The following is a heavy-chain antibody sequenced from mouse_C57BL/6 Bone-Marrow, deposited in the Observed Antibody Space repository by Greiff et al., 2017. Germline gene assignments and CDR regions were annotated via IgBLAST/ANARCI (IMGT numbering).Heavy chain of an antibody. CDR2: IYPSDSET. CDR3: ARGGDYSNLFAY. CDR1: GYTFTSYW. J-gene: IGHJ3*01. D-gene: IGHD2-5*01. V-gene: IGHV1-61*01. Sequence: QVQLQQPGAELVRPGSSVKLSCKASGYTFTSYWMAWVKQRPGQGLEWIGNIYPSDSETHYNQKFKDKATLTVDKSSSTAYMQLSSLTSEDSAVYYCARGGDYSNLFAYWGQGTLVTVSA.